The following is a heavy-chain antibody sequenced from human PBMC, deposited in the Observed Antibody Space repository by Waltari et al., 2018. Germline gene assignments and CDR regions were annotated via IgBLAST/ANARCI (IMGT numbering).Heavy chain of an antibody. V-gene: IGHV3-48*01. CDR3: ARELRYFDWLLLNDAFDI. CDR1: GFTFSSYS. J-gene: IGHJ3*02. D-gene: IGHD3-9*01. Sequence: EVQLVESGGGLVQPGGSLRLSCAASGFTFSSYSMNWVRQAPGKGLEWVSYISSSSSTIYYADSVKGRFTISRDNANNSLYLQMNSLRAEDTAVYYCARELRYFDWLLLNDAFDIWGQGTMVTVSS. CDR2: ISSSSSTI.